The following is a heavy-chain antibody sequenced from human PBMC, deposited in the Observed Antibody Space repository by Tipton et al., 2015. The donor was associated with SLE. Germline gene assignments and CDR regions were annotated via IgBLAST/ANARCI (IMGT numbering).Heavy chain of an antibody. D-gene: IGHD6-13*01. CDR2: INQVGST. CDR1: GGTFTGYQ. J-gene: IGHJ4*02. Sequence: TLSLTCAVYGGTFTGYQWSWFRQTPGKGLECIAEINQVGSTNYSPSLKSRVTISVDTSKNQFSLKLSSVTAADTAVYYCARVGYSSSWYADYWGQGTPVTVSS. CDR3: ARVGYSSSWYADY. V-gene: IGHV4-34*01.